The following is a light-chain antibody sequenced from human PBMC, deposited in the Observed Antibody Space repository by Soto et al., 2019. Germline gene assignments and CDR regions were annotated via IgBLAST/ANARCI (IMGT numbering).Light chain of an antibody. Sequence: DIQMTQSPSTLSASVGDRVTITCRASQSISGWLAWYQQKPGKAPKLLIYDASSLESGVPSRFIGSGSGTEFTLTISSLPPDEFAAYYCQQYNSYPFTFGQGTKLEIK. CDR3: QQYNSYPFT. J-gene: IGKJ2*01. V-gene: IGKV1-5*01. CDR2: DAS. CDR1: QSISGW.